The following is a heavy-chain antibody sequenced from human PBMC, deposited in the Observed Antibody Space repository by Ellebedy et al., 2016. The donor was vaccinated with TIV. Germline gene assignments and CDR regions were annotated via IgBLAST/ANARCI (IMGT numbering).Heavy chain of an antibody. CDR2: IRTKTYDGTT. J-gene: IGHJ4*02. CDR3: TSYYYGSGREY. D-gene: IGHD3-10*01. CDR1: GFTFGDYA. Sequence: GGSLRLXXTASGFTFGDYAVSWFRQAPGKGLEWVGLIRTKTYDGTTDYAASVKGRFTISRDDSKSIAYLQMNSMQTEDTAVYYCTSYYYGSGREYWGQGTPVTVSS. V-gene: IGHV3-49*03.